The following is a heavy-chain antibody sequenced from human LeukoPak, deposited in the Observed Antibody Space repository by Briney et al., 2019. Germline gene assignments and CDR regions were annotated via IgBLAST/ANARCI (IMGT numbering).Heavy chain of an antibody. Sequence: GGSLRLSCAASGFTVIANYMSWVRQAPGKGLEWVSVIYIGGNTYYADSVKGRFTISRDNSKNTLYLQMNSLRAEDTAVYYCARHDGDAFDIWGQGTMVTVSS. D-gene: IGHD3-16*01. CDR2: IYIGGNT. V-gene: IGHV3-53*01. CDR1: GFTVIANY. CDR3: ARHDGDAFDI. J-gene: IGHJ3*02.